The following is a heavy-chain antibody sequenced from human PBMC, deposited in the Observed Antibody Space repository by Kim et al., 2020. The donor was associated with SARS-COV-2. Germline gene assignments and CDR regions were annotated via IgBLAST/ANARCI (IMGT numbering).Heavy chain of an antibody. D-gene: IGHD2-15*01. CDR2: ITARDIVM. Sequence: GGSLRLSCEGSGFDFDSFAITWVRQAPGKGLEWVSRITARDIVMYYADSIKGRFTTTRDNTKAYLHMRDLRGDDTAIYYCAKGLEPHAYWVAFDVWGQGTAVTVAS. CDR1: GFDFDSFA. V-gene: IGHV3-23*05. CDR3: AKGLEPHAYWVAFDV. J-gene: IGHJ6*02.